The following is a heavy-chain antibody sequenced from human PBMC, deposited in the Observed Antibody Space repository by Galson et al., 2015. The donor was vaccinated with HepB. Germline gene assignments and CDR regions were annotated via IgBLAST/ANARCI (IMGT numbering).Heavy chain of an antibody. Sequence: PALVKPTQTLTLTCTFSGFSLSTSGMCVSWIRQPPGKALEWLALIYWDDDKRYSPSLKSRLTITKDTSKNQVVLTMTNMDPVDTATYYCAHSSLSSGWFYFDYWGQGTLVTVSS. D-gene: IGHD6-19*01. CDR3: AHSSLSSGWFYFDY. J-gene: IGHJ4*02. CDR1: GFSLSTSGMC. CDR2: IYWDDDK. V-gene: IGHV2-5*08.